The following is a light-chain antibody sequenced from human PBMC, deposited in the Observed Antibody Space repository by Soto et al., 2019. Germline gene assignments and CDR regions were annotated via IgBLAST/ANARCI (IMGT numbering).Light chain of an antibody. J-gene: IGKJ1*01. CDR2: AAS. CDR1: QGVGNN. V-gene: IGKV3-15*01. CDR3: QQYNNRPLT. Sequence: DTVMTQSPATLSVSPGERATLSCRASQGVGNNLAWYQQKPGQAPRLLIDAASTRATDIPARFSGSGSGTEFTLTITSLQSEDFAVYYCQQYNNRPLTFGQGTKVDIK.